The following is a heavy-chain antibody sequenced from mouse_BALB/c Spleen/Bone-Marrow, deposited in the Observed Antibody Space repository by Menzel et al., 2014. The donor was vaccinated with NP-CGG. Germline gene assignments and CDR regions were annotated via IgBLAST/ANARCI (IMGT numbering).Heavy chain of an antibody. CDR2: ISSGGSYT. D-gene: IGHD4-1*01. J-gene: IGHJ2*01. V-gene: IGHV5-9-3*01. Sequence: DVKLQESGGGLVEPGGSLKLSCAASRFTFSNYAMSWVRQTPEKRLEWVATISSGGSYTYYPDSVKGRFTISRDNAQNTLYLQMSSLRSEDTAMYFCARQENWALDYWGQGTTLTVSS. CDR1: RFTFSNYA. CDR3: ARQENWALDY.